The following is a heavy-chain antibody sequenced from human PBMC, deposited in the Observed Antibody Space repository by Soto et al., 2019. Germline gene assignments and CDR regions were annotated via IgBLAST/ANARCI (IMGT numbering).Heavy chain of an antibody. Sequence: ASVKVSCKASGYTFTSYDINWVRQATGQGLEWMGWMNPNSGNTGYAQKFQGRVTMTRNTSISTAYMELSSLRSEDTAVYYCARGREYSRTFDHWGQGTMVTVSS. J-gene: IGHJ5*02. V-gene: IGHV1-8*01. CDR1: GYTFTSYD. CDR3: ARGREYSRTFDH. CDR2: MNPNSGNT. D-gene: IGHD6-6*01.